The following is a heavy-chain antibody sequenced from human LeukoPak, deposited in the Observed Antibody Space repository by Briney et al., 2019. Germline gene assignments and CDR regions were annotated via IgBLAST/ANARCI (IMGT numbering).Heavy chain of an antibody. CDR1: GFTFSSYE. CDR3: AKDRETTASGTFDY. J-gene: IGHJ4*02. Sequence: PGGSLRLSCVASGFTFSSYETNWVRQAPGKGLEWVAVISDDGRNKKYADSVRGRFTISRDDSNNTLYLQMNSLRAEDTGVYYCAKDRETTASGTFDYWGQGTLVTVSS. CDR2: ISDDGRNK. D-gene: IGHD1-1*01. V-gene: IGHV3-30*18.